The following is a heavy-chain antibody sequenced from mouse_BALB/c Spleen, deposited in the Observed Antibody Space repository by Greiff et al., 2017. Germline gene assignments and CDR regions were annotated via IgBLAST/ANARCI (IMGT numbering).Heavy chain of an antibody. CDR2: IWTGGGT. J-gene: IGHJ4*01. CDR1: GFSLTSYD. Sequence: VQLVESGPGLEAPSQSLSITCTVSGFSLTSYDISWIRQPPGKGLEWLGVIWTGGGTNYNSAFMSRLSISKDNSKSQVFLKMNSLQTDDTAIYYCVRHRGGYYAMDDWGQGTSVTVSS. V-gene: IGHV2-9-2*01. CDR3: VRHRGGYYAMDD.